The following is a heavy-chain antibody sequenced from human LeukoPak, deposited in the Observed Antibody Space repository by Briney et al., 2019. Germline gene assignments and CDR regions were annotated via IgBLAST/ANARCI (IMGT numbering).Heavy chain of an antibody. CDR3: AKRGVVIRVILVGFHKEAYYFDS. CDR1: GITLSNYG. V-gene: IGHV3-23*01. J-gene: IGHJ4*02. CDR2: ISGSGGST. Sequence: GGSLRLSCEVSGITLSNYGMSWVRQAPGKGLEWVAGISGSGGSTNYADSVKGRFTISRDNPKNTLYLQMNSLRDEDTAVYFCAKRGVVIRVILVGFHKEAYYFDSWGQGALVTVSS. D-gene: IGHD3-10*01.